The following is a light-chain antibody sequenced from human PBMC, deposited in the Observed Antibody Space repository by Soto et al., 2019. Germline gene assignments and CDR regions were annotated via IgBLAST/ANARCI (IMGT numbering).Light chain of an antibody. CDR1: QCVSSN. CDR3: QQYDIRTPVP. V-gene: IGKV3D-15*01. CDR2: GAS. Sequence: EIVMTQSPDTLSVSPGARATLSCRASQCVSSNLAGYQQKPGQAPRLLIYGASTRATGIPARFSGSGSGTEFTLTISILQSEDFAVYYCQQYDIRTPVPFGQGTKLEIK. J-gene: IGKJ2*01.